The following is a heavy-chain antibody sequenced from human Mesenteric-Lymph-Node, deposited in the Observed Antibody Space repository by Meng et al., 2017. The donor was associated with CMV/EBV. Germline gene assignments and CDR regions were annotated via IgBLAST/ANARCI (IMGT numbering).Heavy chain of an antibody. Sequence: GESLKISCAASGFNFRTYWMSWVRQAPGKGLEWVANIKQDGSEKYYVDSVEGRFTISRDNSKNTLYLQMNSLSAEDTAVYYCARYHNYIDHWGQGTLVTVSS. J-gene: IGHJ4*02. V-gene: IGHV3-7*01. D-gene: IGHD3-16*01. CDR2: IKQDGSEK. CDR1: GFNFRTYW. CDR3: ARYHNYIDH.